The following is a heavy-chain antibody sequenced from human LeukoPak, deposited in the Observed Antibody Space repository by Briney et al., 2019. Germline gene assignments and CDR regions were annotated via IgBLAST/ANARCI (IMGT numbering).Heavy chain of an antibody. J-gene: IGHJ4*02. CDR1: GFTFSDYN. V-gene: IGHV3-11*01. D-gene: IGHD6-13*01. Sequence: PGGSLRLSCAASGFTFSDYNMRWIRQAPGKGLEWVSSISRSGSTKYYADSVKGRFTISRDNSKNTLYLQMNSLRAEDTAVYYCARDLGPRSIAADLRDLTWGQGTLVTVSS. CDR2: ISRSGSTK. CDR3: ARDLGPRSIAADLRDLT.